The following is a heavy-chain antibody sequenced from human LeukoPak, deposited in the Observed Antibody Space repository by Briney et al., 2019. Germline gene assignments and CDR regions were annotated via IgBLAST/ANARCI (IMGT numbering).Heavy chain of an antibody. Sequence: PSETLSLTCAVYGGSFSGYYWSWIRQPPGKGLEWIGEINHSGSTNYNPSLKSRVTISVDTSKNQFSLKLSSVTAADTAVYYCARFPLWWLRNFDYWGQGTLVTVSS. CDR2: INHSGST. CDR1: GGSFSGYY. J-gene: IGHJ4*02. V-gene: IGHV4-34*01. CDR3: ARFPLWWLRNFDY. D-gene: IGHD5-12*01.